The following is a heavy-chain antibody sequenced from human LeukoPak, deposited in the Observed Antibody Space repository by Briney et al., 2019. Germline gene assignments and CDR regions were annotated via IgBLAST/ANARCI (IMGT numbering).Heavy chain of an antibody. CDR2: IYYSGST. CDR3: ATSADHEYYYYYYMDV. Sequence: SETLSLTCTVSGGSLSSYYWSWIRQPPGKGLEWIGYIYYSGSTNYNPSLTSRVTISVDTSKNQFSLKLSSVTAADTAVYNCATSADHEYYYYYYMDVWGKGTTVTVSS. J-gene: IGHJ6*03. CDR1: GGSLSSYY. V-gene: IGHV4-59*01.